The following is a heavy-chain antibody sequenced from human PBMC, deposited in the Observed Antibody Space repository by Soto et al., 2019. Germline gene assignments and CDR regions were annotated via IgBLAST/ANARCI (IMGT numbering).Heavy chain of an antibody. CDR2: ISYDGSNK. V-gene: IGHV3-30*18. J-gene: IGHJ5*02. Sequence: LRLSCAASGFTFSSYGMHWVRQAPGKGLEWVAVISYDGSNKYYADSVKGRFTISRDNSKNTLYLQMNSLRAEDTAVYYCAKLMTTVTTDWFDPWGQGTLVTVSS. D-gene: IGHD4-4*01. CDR3: AKLMTTVTTDWFDP. CDR1: GFTFSSYG.